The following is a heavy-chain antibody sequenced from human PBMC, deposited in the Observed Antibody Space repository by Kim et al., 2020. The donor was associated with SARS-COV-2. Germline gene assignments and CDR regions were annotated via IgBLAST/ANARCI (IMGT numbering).Heavy chain of an antibody. CDR2: IIPIFGTA. V-gene: IGHV1-69*13. D-gene: IGHD3-10*01. CDR3: ASSGTVVTPGNYYYGMDV. J-gene: IGHJ6*02. Sequence: SVKVSCKASGGTFSSYAISWVRQAPGQGLEWMGGIIPIFGTANYAQKFQGRVTITADESTSTAYMELSSLRSEDTAVYYCASSGTVVTPGNYYYGMDVWGQGTTVTVSS. CDR1: GGTFSSYA.